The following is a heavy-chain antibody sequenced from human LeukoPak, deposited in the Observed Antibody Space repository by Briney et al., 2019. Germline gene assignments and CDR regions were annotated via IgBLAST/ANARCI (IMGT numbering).Heavy chain of an antibody. J-gene: IGHJ6*04. CDR1: GGTFSSYA. CDR3: ARDTTTRPYYGMDV. Sequence: SVKVSCKASGGTFSSYAISWVRQAPGQGLEWMGGIIPIFGTANYAQKFQGRVTVTADRSTSTAYMELSSLRSGDTAIYYCARDTTTRPYYGMDVWGKGTTVTVSS. CDR2: IIPIFGTA. V-gene: IGHV1-69*06. D-gene: IGHD1-14*01.